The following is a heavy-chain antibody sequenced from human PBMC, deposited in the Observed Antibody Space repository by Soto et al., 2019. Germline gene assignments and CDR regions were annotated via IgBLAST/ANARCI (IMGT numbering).Heavy chain of an antibody. CDR1: GGSISSSSYY. J-gene: IGHJ4*02. CDR2: IYYSGST. CDR3: ARVQLAPDY. Sequence: SETLSLTCTVSGGSISSSSYYWGWIRQPPGKGLEWIGSIYYSGSTYYNPSLKSRVTISVDTSKNQFSLKLSSVTAADTAVYYCARVQLAPDYWGQGTLVTVSS. V-gene: IGHV4-39*01. D-gene: IGHD6-6*01.